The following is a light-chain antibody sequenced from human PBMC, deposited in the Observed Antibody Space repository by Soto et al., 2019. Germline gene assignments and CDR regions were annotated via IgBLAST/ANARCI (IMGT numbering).Light chain of an antibody. J-gene: IGKJ1*01. V-gene: IGKV1-39*01. CDR1: QSISSW. CDR2: AAS. CDR3: QQSYSTPRT. Sequence: DIQMTHSPSTLSASVGDRVTITCRASQSISSWLAWYQQKPGKVPKRLIYAASSLQSGVPSRFSGSGSGTDFTLTISSLQPEDFATYYCQQSYSTPRTFGQGTKVDIK.